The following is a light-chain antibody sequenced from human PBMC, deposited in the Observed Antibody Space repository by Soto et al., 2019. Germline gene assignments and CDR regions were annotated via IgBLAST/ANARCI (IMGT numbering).Light chain of an antibody. J-gene: IGLJ3*02. Sequence: QSVLTQPPSVSGAPGQRVTISCTGSSSNIGAGYDVHWYQQLPGTAPKLLIYGNSNRPSGVPDRFSGSTSGTSASLAITGLQAEDAADYYCQSYASSLGGSRVFGGGTKLTVL. CDR3: QSYASSLGGSRV. CDR2: GNS. V-gene: IGLV1-40*01. CDR1: SSNIGAGYD.